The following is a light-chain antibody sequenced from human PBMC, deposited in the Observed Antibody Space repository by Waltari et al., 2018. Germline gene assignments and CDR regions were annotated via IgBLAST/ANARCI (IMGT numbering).Light chain of an antibody. V-gene: IGLV2-11*01. CDR2: YVS. CDR3: CSYAGSYSWV. J-gene: IGLJ3*02. Sequence: QSALTQPRSVSGSPGPSVTIPCTGTSSDAGGYNYVSWYQQHPGKAPKLILYYVSKRPSGVPDRFSGSKSGNTASLTISGLQAEDEADYYCCSYAGSYSWVFGGGTKLTVL. CDR1: SSDAGGYNY.